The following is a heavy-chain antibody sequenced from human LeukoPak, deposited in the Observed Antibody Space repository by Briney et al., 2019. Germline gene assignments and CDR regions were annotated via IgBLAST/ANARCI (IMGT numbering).Heavy chain of an antibody. CDR2: MNPNSGNT. J-gene: IGHJ4*02. V-gene: IGHV1-8*01. D-gene: IGHD3-10*01. CDR1: GYTFTSYD. Sequence: GASVKVSCKASGYTFTSYDINWVRQATGQGLEWMGWMNPNSGNTGYAQKFQGRVTMTRNTSISTAYMELSSLRSEDTAVYYCARWGNGYYYGSGSLPLWGQGTLVTVSS. CDR3: ARWGNGYYYGSGSLPL.